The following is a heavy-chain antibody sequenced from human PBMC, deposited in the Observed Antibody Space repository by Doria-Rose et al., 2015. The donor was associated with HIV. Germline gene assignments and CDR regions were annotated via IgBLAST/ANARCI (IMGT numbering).Heavy chain of an antibody. CDR2: IFSDVER. D-gene: IGHD6-13*01. Sequence: SGPVLVKPTETLTLTCTVSGVSLSSPGMGVSWIRQPPGKALEWLAKIFSDVERSYKTSLKSRLTISRGTSKSQVVLTMTDMDPVVTATYYCARIKSSRWYHKYYFDFWGQGTLVIVSA. CDR1: GVSLSSPGMG. V-gene: IGHV2-26*01. J-gene: IGHJ4*02. CDR3: ARIKSSRWYHKYYFDF.